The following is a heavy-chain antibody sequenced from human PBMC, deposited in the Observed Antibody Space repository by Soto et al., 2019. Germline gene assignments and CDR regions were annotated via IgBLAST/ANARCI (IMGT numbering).Heavy chain of an antibody. Sequence: SETLSLTCTVSGGSISSYYWSWIRQPPGKGLEWIGYIYYSGSTNYNPSLKSRVTITVDTSKNQFSLQLNSVTPEDTAVYYCARDREGMDVWGQGTTVTVSS. CDR3: ARDREGMDV. CDR2: IYYSGST. V-gene: IGHV4-59*12. CDR1: GGSISSYY. J-gene: IGHJ6*02. D-gene: IGHD1-26*01.